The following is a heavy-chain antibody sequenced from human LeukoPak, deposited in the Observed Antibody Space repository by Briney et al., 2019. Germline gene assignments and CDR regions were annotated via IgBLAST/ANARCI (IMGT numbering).Heavy chain of an antibody. CDR3: ARGRYQYYYDSSGYLYWFDY. CDR2: INHSGST. J-gene: IGHJ4*02. Sequence: SETLSLTCAVYTGSFSGYYWSWIRQPPGKGLEWIGEINHSGSTNYNPSLKSRVTISVDTSKNQFSLKLSSVTAADTAVYYCARGRYQYYYDSSGYLYWFDYWGQGTLVTVSS. D-gene: IGHD3-22*01. V-gene: IGHV4-34*01. CDR1: TGSFSGYY.